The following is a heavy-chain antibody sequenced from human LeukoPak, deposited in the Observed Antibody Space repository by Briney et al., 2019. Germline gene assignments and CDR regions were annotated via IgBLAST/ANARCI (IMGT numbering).Heavy chain of an antibody. D-gene: IGHD3-9*01. CDR2: ISAYNGNT. CDR3: ARGYGTGGLLRYFDWLTAGDY. V-gene: IGHV1-18*01. Sequence: ASVKVSFKASGYTFTSYGISWVRQAPGQGLEWMGWISAYNGNTNYAQKLQGRVTMTTDTSTSTAYMELRSLRSDDTAVYYCARGYGTGGLLRYFDWLTAGDYWGQGTLVTVSS. J-gene: IGHJ4*02. CDR1: GYTFTSYG.